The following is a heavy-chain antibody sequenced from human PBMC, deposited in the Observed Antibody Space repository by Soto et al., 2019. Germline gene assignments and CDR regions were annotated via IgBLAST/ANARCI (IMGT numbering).Heavy chain of an antibody. CDR1: GGTFSSYA. Sequence: SVKVSCKASGGTFSSYAISWVRQAPGQGLEWMGGIIPIFGTANYAQKFQGRVTITADESTSTAYMELSSLRSEDTAVYYCARATYNWDDVGYYYGMDVWGQGTTVTVSS. D-gene: IGHD1-20*01. CDR3: ARATYNWDDVGYYYGMDV. V-gene: IGHV1-69*13. CDR2: IIPIFGTA. J-gene: IGHJ6*02.